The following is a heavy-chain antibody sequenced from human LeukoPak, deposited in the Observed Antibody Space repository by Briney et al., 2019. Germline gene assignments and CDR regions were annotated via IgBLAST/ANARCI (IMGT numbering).Heavy chain of an antibody. D-gene: IGHD6-13*01. CDR2: IRYDGSNK. CDR1: GFTFSSYG. CDR3: ARLYSSTGSSSSWYHYYYYYYMDV. Sequence: PGGSLRLSCAASGFTFSSYGMHWVRQAPGKGLEWVAFIRYDGSNKYYADSVKSRFTISRDNSKNTLYLQMNSLRAEDTAVYYCARLYSSTGSSSSWYHYYYYYYMDVWGKGTTVTISS. J-gene: IGHJ6*03. V-gene: IGHV3-30*02.